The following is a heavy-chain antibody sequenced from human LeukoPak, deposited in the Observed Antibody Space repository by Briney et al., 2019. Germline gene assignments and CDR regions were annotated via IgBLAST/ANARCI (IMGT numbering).Heavy chain of an antibody. D-gene: IGHD1-1*01. CDR1: GYTFTSYG. Sequence: ASVKVSCKASGYTFTSYGISWVRQAPRQGLEWMGWINPNSGGTNYAQKFQGRVTMTRDTSISTAYMELSRLRSDDTAVYYCARMKENANDAFDIWGQGTMVTVSS. J-gene: IGHJ3*02. CDR2: INPNSGGT. V-gene: IGHV1-2*02. CDR3: ARMKENANDAFDI.